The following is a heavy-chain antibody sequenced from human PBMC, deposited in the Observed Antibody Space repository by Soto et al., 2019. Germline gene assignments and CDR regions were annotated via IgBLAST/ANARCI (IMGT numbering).Heavy chain of an antibody. CDR2: ISGSGGST. CDR1: GFTFSSYA. Sequence: GGSLRLSCAASGFTFSSYAMSWVRQAPGKGLEWVSAISGSGGSTYYADSVKGRFTISRDNSKNKLYLQMNSVRAEDTAVYYCAKDLRLGIPFDYWGQGTLVTVSS. D-gene: IGHD7-27*01. CDR3: AKDLRLGIPFDY. V-gene: IGHV3-23*01. J-gene: IGHJ4*02.